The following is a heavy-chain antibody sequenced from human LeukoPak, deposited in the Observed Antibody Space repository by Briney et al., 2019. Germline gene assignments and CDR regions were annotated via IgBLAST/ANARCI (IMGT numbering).Heavy chain of an antibody. J-gene: IGHJ4*02. D-gene: IGHD6-19*01. Sequence: GGSLRLSCAASGFTFSSYGMHWVRQAPGKGLEWVAVISYDGSNKYYADSVKGRFTISRDNSKNTLYLQMNSLRAEGTAVYYCAKDSSSGWDPTYYYFDYWGQGTLVTVSS. CDR3: AKDSSSGWDPTYYYFDY. CDR1: GFTFSSYG. V-gene: IGHV3-30*18. CDR2: ISYDGSNK.